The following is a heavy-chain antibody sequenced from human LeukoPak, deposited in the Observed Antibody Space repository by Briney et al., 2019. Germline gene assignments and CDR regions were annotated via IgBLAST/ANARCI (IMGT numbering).Heavy chain of an antibody. V-gene: IGHV1-69*05. CDR1: GGTFSSYA. J-gene: IGHJ6*03. CDR2: IIPIFGTA. D-gene: IGHD3-10*01. CDR3: ARDSLMVRGVIRYYYYMDV. Sequence: ASVKVSCKASGGTFSSYAISWVRQAPGQGLEWMGGIIPIFGTANYAQKFQGRVTITTDESTSTAYMELSSLRSEDTAVYYCARDSLMVRGVIRYYYYMDVWGKGTTVTVSS.